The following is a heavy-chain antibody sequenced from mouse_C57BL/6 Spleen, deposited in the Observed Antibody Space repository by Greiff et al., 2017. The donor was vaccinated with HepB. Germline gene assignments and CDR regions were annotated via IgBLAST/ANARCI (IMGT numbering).Heavy chain of an antibody. D-gene: IGHD4-1*01. CDR3: ARWDSYAMDY. CDR2: IDPSDSET. J-gene: IGHJ4*01. V-gene: IGHV1-52*01. CDR1: GYTFTSYW. Sequence: QVQLQQPGAELVRPGSSVKLSCKASGYTFTSYWMHWVKQRPIQGLEWIGNIDPSDSETHYNQKFKDKATLTVDKSSSTAYMQLSSLTSEDSAGYYCARWDSYAMDYWGQGTSVTVSS.